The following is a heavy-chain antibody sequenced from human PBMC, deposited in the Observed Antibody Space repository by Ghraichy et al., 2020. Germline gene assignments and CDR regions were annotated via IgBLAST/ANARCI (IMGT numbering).Heavy chain of an antibody. Sequence: SETLSLTCSVSGGTISSSRHYWAWVRQPPGKGLEWIGRISQSGSTVYNSSLTSRVSISVDTSKNQFSLTVTSLTAADTAVYFCARFIIGWYYFDFWGPGTLVSVSS. D-gene: IGHD6-19*01. CDR3: ARFIIGWYYFDF. CDR1: GGTISSSRHY. V-gene: IGHV4-39*01. J-gene: IGHJ4*02. CDR2: ISQSGST.